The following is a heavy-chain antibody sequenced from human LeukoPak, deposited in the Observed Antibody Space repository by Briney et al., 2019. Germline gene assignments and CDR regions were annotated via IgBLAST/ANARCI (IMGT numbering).Heavy chain of an antibody. Sequence: ASVKVSCKASGYTFTGYYMHWARQAPGQGLEWMGWINPNSGGTNYAQKFQGRVTMTRDTSISTAYMELSRLRSDDTAVYYCAREGAIAVAGQFDYWGQGTLVTVSS. V-gene: IGHV1-2*02. J-gene: IGHJ4*02. CDR1: GYTFTGYY. D-gene: IGHD6-19*01. CDR2: INPNSGGT. CDR3: AREGAIAVAGQFDY.